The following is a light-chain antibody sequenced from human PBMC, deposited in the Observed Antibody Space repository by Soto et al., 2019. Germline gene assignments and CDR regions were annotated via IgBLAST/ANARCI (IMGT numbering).Light chain of an antibody. CDR1: QSISSY. CDR2: AAS. Sequence: DIQMTQSPSSLSASVGDRVTITCRASQSISSYLNWYQQKPGKAPKLLIYAASSLQSGVPSRFSGSGSGTDFTITISSLQPEDFATYYCQQSYSTLWTFGPGTKVEIK. J-gene: IGKJ1*01. CDR3: QQSYSTLWT. V-gene: IGKV1-39*01.